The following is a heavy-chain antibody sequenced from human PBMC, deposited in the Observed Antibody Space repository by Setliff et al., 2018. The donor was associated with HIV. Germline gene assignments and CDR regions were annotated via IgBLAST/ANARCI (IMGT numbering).Heavy chain of an antibody. J-gene: IGHJ4*02. Sequence: VSCKASGYTFTNYFMHWVRQAPGQGLEWMGIINPSGGSTSHAQKFQGRVTMTRDMSTSTVYMELSSLRSEDTAVYYCARAGYGGYYYGDYWGQGTLVTVSS. CDR2: INPSGGST. D-gene: IGHD3-22*01. CDR1: GYTFTNYF. CDR3: ARAGYGGYYYGDY. V-gene: IGHV1-46*01.